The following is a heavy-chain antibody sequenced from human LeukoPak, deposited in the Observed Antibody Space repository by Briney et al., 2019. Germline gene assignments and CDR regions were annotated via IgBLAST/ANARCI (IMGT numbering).Heavy chain of an antibody. V-gene: IGHV3-21*01. CDR3: ARDGYCSSTSCLQPFDS. Sequence: PGGSLRLSCAASGFTFSSYSMNWVRRAPGKGLEWVSSISSSSSYIYYADSVKGRFTISRDNAKNSLYLQMNSLRAEDTAVYYCARDGYCSSTSCLQPFDSWGQGTLVTVSS. D-gene: IGHD2-2*03. J-gene: IGHJ4*02. CDR2: ISSSSSYI. CDR1: GFTFSSYS.